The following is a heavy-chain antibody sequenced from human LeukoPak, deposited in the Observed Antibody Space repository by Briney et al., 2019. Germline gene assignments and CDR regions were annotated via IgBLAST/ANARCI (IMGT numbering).Heavy chain of an antibody. V-gene: IGHV4-4*07. D-gene: IGHD1-7*01. J-gene: IGHJ4*02. CDR3: ARDDTGTIDY. CDR1: GGSFSGYY. Sequence: PSETLSLTCAVYGGSFSGYYWSWIRQPAGKGLEWIGRIYTSGSTNYNPSLKSRVTMSVDTSKNQFSLKLSSVTAADTAVYYCARDDTGTIDYWGQGTLVTVSS. CDR2: IYTSGST.